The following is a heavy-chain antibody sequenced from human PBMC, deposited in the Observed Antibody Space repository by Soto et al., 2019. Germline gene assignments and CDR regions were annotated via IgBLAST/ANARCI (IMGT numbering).Heavy chain of an antibody. J-gene: IGHJ3*02. CDR3: ATDKVAFGM. CDR2: INTKTGGT. V-gene: IGHV1-2*02. D-gene: IGHD3-9*01. Sequence: GASVKVSCKASGYIFTGYYIQWVRQAPGQGLEWMGWINTKTGGTKYAQKFQGRVTMTRDTSINTAYMEVSRLRSDDTDVYYCATDKVAFGMWRQGTMVSVSS. CDR1: GYIFTGYY.